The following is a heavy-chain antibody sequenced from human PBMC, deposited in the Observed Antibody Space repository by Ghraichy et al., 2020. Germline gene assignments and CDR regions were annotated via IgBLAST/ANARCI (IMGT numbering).Heavy chain of an antibody. D-gene: IGHD3-9*01. V-gene: IGHV4-4*09. Sequence: SETLSLTCTVSGGSISSYYWSWIRQPPGKGLEWIGYIYTSGSTNYNPSLKSRVTISVDTSKNQFSLKLSSVTAADTAVYYCARQAYDILTGWYYFDYWGQGTLVTVSS. CDR2: IYTSGST. J-gene: IGHJ4*02. CDR3: ARQAYDILTGWYYFDY. CDR1: GGSISSYY.